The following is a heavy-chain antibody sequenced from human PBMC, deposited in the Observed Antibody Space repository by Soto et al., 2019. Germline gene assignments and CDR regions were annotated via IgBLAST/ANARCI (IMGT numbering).Heavy chain of an antibody. J-gene: IGHJ4*02. D-gene: IGHD7-27*01. V-gene: IGHV1-46*03. CDR1: GYTFTSYF. Sequence: GASVKVSCKASGYTFTSYFIHWVRQAPGQGLEWMGIINPSYGTTTYAQKFQGRVTMTKNTSIRTAYMELSSLTSEDTAVYYCTRTRPHWGEFDYWGQGTPVTVSS. CDR3: TRTRPHWGEFDY. CDR2: INPSYGTT.